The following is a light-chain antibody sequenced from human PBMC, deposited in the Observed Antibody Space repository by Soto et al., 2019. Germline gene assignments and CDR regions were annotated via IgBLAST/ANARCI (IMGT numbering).Light chain of an antibody. Sequence: EIMLTQSPATLSLSPGERATLSCRASQSVSSYLAWYQHKPGQAPRLLIYDASNTATGIPARFSGSGSETDFTLTISSLEHEDFAVYYCHQRRDWPLTLGGGTKVDIK. CDR3: HQRRDWPLT. J-gene: IGKJ4*01. V-gene: IGKV3-11*01. CDR1: QSVSSY. CDR2: DAS.